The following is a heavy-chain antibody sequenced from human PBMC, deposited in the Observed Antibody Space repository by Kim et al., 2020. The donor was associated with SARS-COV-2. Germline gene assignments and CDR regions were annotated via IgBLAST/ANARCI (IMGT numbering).Heavy chain of an antibody. V-gene: IGHV3-43*01. CDR2: ISWDGGST. Sequence: GGSLRLSCAASGFTFDDYTMHWVRQAPGKGLEWVSLISWDGGSTYYADSVKGRFTISRDNSKNSLYLQMNSLRTEDTALYYCAKDIFSGDSSGYLDYWGQGTLVTVSS. D-gene: IGHD3-22*01. J-gene: IGHJ4*02. CDR3: AKDIFSGDSSGYLDY. CDR1: GFTFDDYT.